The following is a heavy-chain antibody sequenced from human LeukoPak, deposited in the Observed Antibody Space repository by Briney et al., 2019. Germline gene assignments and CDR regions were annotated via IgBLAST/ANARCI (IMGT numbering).Heavy chain of an antibody. CDR3: AKEGDSGSYL. D-gene: IGHD1-26*01. CDR1: GFIFSNFA. Sequence: GGSLRLSCAASGFIFSNFAMTWVRQAPGKGLEWVSGISGSGGSTYYADSVKGRFTISRDNSKNTLYLQMSSLRAEDTAVYYCAKEGDSGSYLWGQGTLVTVSS. CDR2: ISGSGGST. V-gene: IGHV3-23*01. J-gene: IGHJ4*02.